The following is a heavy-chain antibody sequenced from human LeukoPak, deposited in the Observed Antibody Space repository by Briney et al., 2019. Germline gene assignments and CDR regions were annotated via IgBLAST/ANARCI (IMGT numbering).Heavy chain of an antibody. CDR3: ARQRWSWYFYMDV. V-gene: IGHV3-48*03. D-gene: IGHD2-15*01. CDR2: IRCDGSTI. CDR1: GFTFSSYE. J-gene: IGHJ6*03. Sequence: GGSLRLSCTASGFTFSSYEMNWVRQAPGKGLEWVSYIRCDGSTIFYADSVKGRFTISRDNAKNSLYLQMNSLRAEDTAVYYCARQRWSWYFYMDVWGKGTTVTISS.